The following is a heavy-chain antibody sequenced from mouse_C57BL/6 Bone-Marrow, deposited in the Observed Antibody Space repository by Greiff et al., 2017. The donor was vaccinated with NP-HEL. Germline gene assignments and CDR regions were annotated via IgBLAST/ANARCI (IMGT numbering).Heavy chain of an antibody. V-gene: IGHV1-81*01. CDR3: ARGGVLRSHWYFDV. D-gene: IGHD1-1*01. CDR1: GYTFTSYG. CDR2: IYPRSGNT. J-gene: IGHJ1*03. Sequence: QVQLQQSGAELARPGASVKLSCKASGYTFTSYGISWVKQRTGQGLEWIGEIYPRSGNTYYNEKFKGKATLTADKSSSTAYMELRSLTSEDSAVDFWARGGVLRSHWYFDVWGTGTTVTVAS.